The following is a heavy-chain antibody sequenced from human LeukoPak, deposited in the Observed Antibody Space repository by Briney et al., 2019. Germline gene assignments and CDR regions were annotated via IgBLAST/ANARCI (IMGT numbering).Heavy chain of an antibody. CDR1: GYTFTSYD. D-gene: IGHD1-26*01. CDR2: MNPNSGNT. Sequence: GVSVKVSCKASGYTFTSYDINWVRQATGQGLEWMGWMNPNSGNTGYAQKFQGRVTMTRNTSISTAYMELSSLRSEDTAVYYCARFDWGSYGPVYYGMDVWGQGTTVTVSS. V-gene: IGHV1-8*01. CDR3: ARFDWGSYGPVYYGMDV. J-gene: IGHJ6*02.